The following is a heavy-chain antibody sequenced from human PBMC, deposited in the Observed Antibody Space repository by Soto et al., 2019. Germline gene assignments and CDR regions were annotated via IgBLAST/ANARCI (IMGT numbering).Heavy chain of an antibody. D-gene: IGHD3-10*01. CDR1: GFTFSSYS. Sequence: EVQLVESGGGLVKPGGSLRLSCAASGFTFSSYSMNWVRQAPGKGLEWVSSISSSSSYIYYADSVKGRFIISRDNAKNSLYLQMNSLRAEDTAVYYCANTMVRGVIRGGVFDYWGQGTLVTVSS. J-gene: IGHJ4*02. V-gene: IGHV3-21*01. CDR3: ANTMVRGVIRGGVFDY. CDR2: ISSSSSYI.